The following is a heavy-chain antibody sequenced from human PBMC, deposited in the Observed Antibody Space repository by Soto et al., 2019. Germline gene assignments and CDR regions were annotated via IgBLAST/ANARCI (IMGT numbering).Heavy chain of an antibody. Sequence: QITLKESGPTLVKPTQTLTLTCTVSGSSLMTNGVGVGWFRQPPGKALEWLALIYRDDVRRDRPSLKSRVTITKHDTKSQVLLTMTNMDPVNTRTYYCAHTVPRGYFWQGYNYWGQGSLVTVSS. CDR2: IYRDDVR. CDR1: GSSLMTNGVG. CDR3: AHTVPRGYFWQGYNY. V-gene: IGHV2-5*02. D-gene: IGHD2-15*01. J-gene: IGHJ4*02.